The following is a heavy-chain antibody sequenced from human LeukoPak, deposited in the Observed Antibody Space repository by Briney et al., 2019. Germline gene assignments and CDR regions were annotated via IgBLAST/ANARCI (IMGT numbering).Heavy chain of an antibody. V-gene: IGHV4-34*01. CDR3: ARADSSSSGFDY. CDR1: GGSFSGYY. D-gene: IGHD6-6*01. Sequence: SETLSLTCAVYGGSFSGYYWSWIRQPPGKGLEWIGEINHSGSTNYNPSLKSRVTISVDTSKNQFSLKLSSVTAADTAVYYCARADSSSSGFDYWGQGTLVTASS. J-gene: IGHJ4*02. CDR2: INHSGST.